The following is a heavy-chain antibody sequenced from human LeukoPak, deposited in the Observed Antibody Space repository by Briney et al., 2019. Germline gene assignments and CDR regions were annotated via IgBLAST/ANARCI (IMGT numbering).Heavy chain of an antibody. D-gene: IGHD1-26*01. J-gene: IGHJ4*02. CDR1: GGSISSGSYY. CDR2: IYTSGST. CDR3: ARDREVGATGYYFDY. Sequence: PSETLSLTCTVSGGSISSGSYYWSWIRQPVGKGLEWIGRIYTSGSTTYNSSLKSRVTISLDTSKNHFSLRLSSVTAADTAVYYCARDREVGATGYYFDYWGQGTLVTVSS. V-gene: IGHV4-61*02.